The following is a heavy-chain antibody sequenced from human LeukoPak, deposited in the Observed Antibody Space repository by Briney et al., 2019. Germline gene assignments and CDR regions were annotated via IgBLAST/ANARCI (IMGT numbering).Heavy chain of an antibody. V-gene: IGHV4-59*01. D-gene: IGHD6-19*01. J-gene: IGHJ4*02. CDR2: IYYNGNT. CDR1: GGSISSYY. CDR3: ASQYSSAWYYFDY. Sequence: SETLSLTCTVSGGSISSYYWSWLRQPPGQGLEWIGYIYYNGNTNYNPSLKSRVTITVDTSKNHFSLRLSSVTAADTAVYYCASQYSSAWYYFDYWGQGALVTVSS.